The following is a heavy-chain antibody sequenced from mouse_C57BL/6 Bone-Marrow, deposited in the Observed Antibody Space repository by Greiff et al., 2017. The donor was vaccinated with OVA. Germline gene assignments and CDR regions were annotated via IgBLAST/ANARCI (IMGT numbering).Heavy chain of an antibody. Sequence: VQLQQSGAELARPGASVKLSCKASGYTFTSYGISWVKQRTGQGLEWIGEIYPRSGNTYYNEKFKGKATLTADKSSSTAYMALRSLTSEDSAVYFCARGDWGYWYFDVWGTGTTVTVSS. J-gene: IGHJ1*03. CDR1: GYTFTSYG. V-gene: IGHV1-81*01. CDR2: IYPRSGNT. CDR3: ARGDWGYWYFDV. D-gene: IGHD4-1*01.